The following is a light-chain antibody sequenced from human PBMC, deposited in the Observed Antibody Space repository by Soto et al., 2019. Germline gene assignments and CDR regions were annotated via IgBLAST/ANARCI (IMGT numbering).Light chain of an antibody. J-gene: IGKJ5*01. Sequence: EIVLTQSPGTLSLSPGERATLSCRASQSVSSSYLAWYQQKPGQAPRLVIYGASSRTTGIPDRFSGSGSGTDFTLTISSLEPEDFAVYYCQQRSNWPTFGQGTRLEI. V-gene: IGKV3D-20*02. CDR3: QQRSNWPT. CDR2: GAS. CDR1: QSVSSSY.